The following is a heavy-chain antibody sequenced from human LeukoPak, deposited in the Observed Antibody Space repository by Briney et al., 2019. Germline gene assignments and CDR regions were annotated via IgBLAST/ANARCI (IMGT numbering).Heavy chain of an antibody. Sequence: GGSLRLSCAASGITFNNFAVTWVRQAPGKGLEWVSTIRDSGDTTHYADSLKGRFTISRDNSKNALFLQMNSLRVDDTATYYCATLLGGVGLSNWFDPWGQGTLVIVSS. CDR2: IRDSGDTT. D-gene: IGHD3-16*01. CDR3: ATLLGGVGLSNWFDP. J-gene: IGHJ5*02. CDR1: GITFNNFA. V-gene: IGHV3-23*01.